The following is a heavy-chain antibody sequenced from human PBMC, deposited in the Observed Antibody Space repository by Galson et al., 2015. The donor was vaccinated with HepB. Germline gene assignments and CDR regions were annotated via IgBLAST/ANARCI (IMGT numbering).Heavy chain of an antibody. D-gene: IGHD6-13*01. CDR3: ARVRIMGSSSWYRWFDP. CDR2: IKQDGSEK. V-gene: IGHV3-7*03. Sequence: SLRLSCAASGFTFSSYWMSWVRQAPGKGLEWVANIKQDGSEKYYVDSVKGRFTIFRDNAKNSLYLQMNSLRAEDTAVYYCARVRIMGSSSWYRWFDPWGQGTLVTVSS. J-gene: IGHJ5*02. CDR1: GFTFSSYW.